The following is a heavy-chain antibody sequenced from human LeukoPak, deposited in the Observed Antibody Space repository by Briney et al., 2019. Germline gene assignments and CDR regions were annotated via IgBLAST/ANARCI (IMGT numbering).Heavy chain of an antibody. CDR1: GFTFGDYL. J-gene: IGHJ5*02. Sequence: GGSLRLSCTASGFTFGDYLMSWFRQAPGKGLEWVSAISGSGGSTYYADSVKGRFTISRDNSKNTLYLQMNSLRAEDTAVYYCAKGQVRGGFDPWGQGTLVTVSS. D-gene: IGHD3-16*01. CDR2: ISGSGGST. V-gene: IGHV3-23*01. CDR3: AKGQVRGGFDP.